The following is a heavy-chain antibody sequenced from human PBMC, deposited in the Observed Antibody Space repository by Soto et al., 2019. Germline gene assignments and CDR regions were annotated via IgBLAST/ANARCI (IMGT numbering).Heavy chain of an antibody. Sequence: SETLSLTCAVYGGSFSGYYWSWIRQPPGKGLEWIGEINHSGSTNYNPSLKSRVTISVDTSKNQFSLKLSSVTAADTAVYYCARVTGEEYFDYWGQGTLVTVSS. CDR3: ARVTGEEYFDY. D-gene: IGHD7-27*01. CDR1: GGSFSGYY. V-gene: IGHV4-34*01. CDR2: INHSGST. J-gene: IGHJ4*02.